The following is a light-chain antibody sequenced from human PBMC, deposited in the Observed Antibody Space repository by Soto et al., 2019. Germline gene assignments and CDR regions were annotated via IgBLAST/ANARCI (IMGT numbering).Light chain of an antibody. CDR2: EVS. CDR1: SSDVGGYNY. Sequence: QSALTQPASVSGSPGQSITISCTGTSSDVGGYNYVSWYQQHPGKAPKAMIYEVSNRPSGVSNRFSGSKSGNTASLTISGLKAEDEADYYCSSYTSSSTPFDVFGTGTKVTVL. CDR3: SSYTSSSTPFDV. J-gene: IGLJ1*01. V-gene: IGLV2-14*01.